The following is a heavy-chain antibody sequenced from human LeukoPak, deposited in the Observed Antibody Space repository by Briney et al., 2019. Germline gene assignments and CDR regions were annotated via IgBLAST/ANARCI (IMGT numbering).Heavy chain of an antibody. CDR2: ITGSGGST. CDR1: GFTFSSYA. D-gene: IGHD2-8*01. J-gene: IGHJ4*02. V-gene: IGHV3-23*01. CDR3: AKSPSGWSKIDY. Sequence: GGSLRLSCAVSGFTFSSYAMTWVRQAPGKGLEWVSTITGSGGSTYYADSVKGRFTISRDNSKNTLYLQMNSLRAEDTAVYYCAKSPSGWSKIDYWGQGTLVTVSS.